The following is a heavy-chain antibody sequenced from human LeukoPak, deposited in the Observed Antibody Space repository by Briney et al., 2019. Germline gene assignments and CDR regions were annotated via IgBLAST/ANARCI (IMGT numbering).Heavy chain of an antibody. D-gene: IGHD6-19*01. J-gene: IGHJ6*03. CDR2: ISAYNGNT. CDR3: ARDRKQWLGYYYYYMDV. V-gene: IGHV1-18*01. CDR1: GYTFTSYG. Sequence: ASVKVSCKASGYTFTSYGISWVRQAPGQGLEWMGWISAYNGNTNYAQKLQGRVTMTTDTSTSTAYMELRNLRSDDTAVYYCARDRKQWLGYYYYYMDVWGEGTTVTVSS.